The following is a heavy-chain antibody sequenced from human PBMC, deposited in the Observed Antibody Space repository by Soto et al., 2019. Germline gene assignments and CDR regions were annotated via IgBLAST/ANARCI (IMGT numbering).Heavy chain of an antibody. CDR2: ISSSRSYT. V-gene: IGHV3-11*05. D-gene: IGHD3-16*01. CDR3: ARVAYDAFDI. J-gene: IGHJ3*02. Sequence: QVQLVESGGGLVKPGGSLRLSCAASGFTFSDYYMNWIRQAPGKGLEWVSYISSSRSYTNYADSVKGRFTISRDNAKNSLYLQMNSMRAEDTAVYYCARVAYDAFDIWGQGTMVTVSS. CDR1: GFTFSDYY.